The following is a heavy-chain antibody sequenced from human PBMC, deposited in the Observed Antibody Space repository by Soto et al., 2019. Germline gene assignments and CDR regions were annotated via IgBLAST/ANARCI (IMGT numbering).Heavy chain of an antibody. D-gene: IGHD6-13*01. J-gene: IGHJ6*02. CDR1: CGSFSGYY. CDR3: ARGSSSWYGYYYGMDV. Sequence: PSETLSLTCAVYCGSFSGYYWSWIRQPPGKGLEWIGYIYYSGSTNYNPSFKSRVTISVDTSKNQFSLKLSSVTAADTAVYYCARGSSSWYGYYYGMDVWGQGTTVTISS. CDR2: IYYSGST. V-gene: IGHV4-59*01.